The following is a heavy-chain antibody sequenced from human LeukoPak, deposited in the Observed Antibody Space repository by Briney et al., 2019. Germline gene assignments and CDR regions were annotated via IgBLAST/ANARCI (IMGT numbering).Heavy chain of an antibody. V-gene: IGHV4-59*12. D-gene: IGHD3-3*01. Sequence: SETLSLTCTVSGGSISSYYWSWIRQPPGKGLEWIGYIYYSGSTNYNPSLKSRVTISVDTSKNQFSLKLSSVTAADTAVYYCAREGLRFLEWLLPVDVFDIWGQGTMVTVSS. CDR3: AREGLRFLEWLLPVDVFDI. CDR2: IYYSGST. J-gene: IGHJ3*02. CDR1: GGSISSYY.